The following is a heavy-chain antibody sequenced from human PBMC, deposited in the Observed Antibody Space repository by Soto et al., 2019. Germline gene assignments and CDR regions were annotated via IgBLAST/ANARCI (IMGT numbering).Heavy chain of an antibody. CDR3: ANPKIAFYNWFDP. Sequence: PSETLSLTCAVYGGCFSGYFWSWIRQPPGKGLEWIGEINLNGITNFNPSLKSRVTISVDTSKNQFSLNLSSVTAADTAVYYCANPKIAFYNWFDPWGQGTLVTVSS. D-gene: IGHD3-3*02. V-gene: IGHV4-34*01. CDR1: GGCFSGYF. J-gene: IGHJ5*02. CDR2: INLNGIT.